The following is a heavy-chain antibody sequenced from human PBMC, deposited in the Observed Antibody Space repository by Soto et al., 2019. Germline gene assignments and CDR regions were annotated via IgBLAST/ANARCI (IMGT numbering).Heavy chain of an antibody. CDR1: GFTFGDYA. CDR2: IRSKAHGGTT. CDR3: TSTEVTTSSGYYYGMDV. D-gene: IGHD4-17*01. V-gene: IGHV3-49*03. J-gene: IGHJ6*02. Sequence: GGSLRLSCTASGFTFGDYAMSWFRQAPGKGLEWVGFIRSKAHGGTTEYAASVKGRFTISRDDSKSIAYLQMNSLKTEDTAVYYCTSTEVTTSSGYYYGMDVWGQGTTVTVSS.